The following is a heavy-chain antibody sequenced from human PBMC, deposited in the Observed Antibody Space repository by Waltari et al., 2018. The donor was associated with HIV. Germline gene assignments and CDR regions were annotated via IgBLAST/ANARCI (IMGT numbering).Heavy chain of an antibody. D-gene: IGHD5-18*01. CDR1: GASISSSSYY. J-gene: IGHJ6*02. CDR3: ARSLGIQLWGHYYYGLDV. CDR2: IYYSGST. V-gene: IGHV4-39*01. Sequence: QVQLQESGPTLVKPSETLSLTCTVSGASISSSSYYWGWIRQPPGRGLEWIGSIYYSGSTYYNPSLKSRITISVDTSKNQFSLTLSSVTAADTAVYYCARSLGIQLWGHYYYGLDVWGQGTTVTVSS.